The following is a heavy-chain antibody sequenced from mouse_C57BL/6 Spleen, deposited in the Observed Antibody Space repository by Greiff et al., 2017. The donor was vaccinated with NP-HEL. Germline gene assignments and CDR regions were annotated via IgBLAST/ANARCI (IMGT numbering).Heavy chain of an antibody. J-gene: IGHJ3*01. CDR2: ISSGSSTI. V-gene: IGHV5-17*01. Sequence: SGGGLVKPGGSLKLSCAASGFTFSDYGMHWVRQAPEKGLEWVAYISSGSSTIYYADTVKGRFTITRDNAKNTLFLQMTSLRSEDTAMYYCARPGDYDGVEGFAYWGQGTLVTVSA. CDR1: GFTFSDYG. CDR3: ARPGDYDGVEGFAY. D-gene: IGHD2-4*01.